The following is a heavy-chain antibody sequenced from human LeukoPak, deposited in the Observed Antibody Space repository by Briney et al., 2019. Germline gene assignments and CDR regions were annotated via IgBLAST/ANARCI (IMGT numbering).Heavy chain of an antibody. D-gene: IGHD2-2*01. V-gene: IGHV1-69*13. CDR3: ARGYCSSTSCYSYYYGMDV. Sequence: SVKVSCKASGGTFSSYAISWVRQAPGQGLEWMGGIIPKFGTAKYAQKFQDGVTITADESTSTAYMELSSLRSEDTAVYYCARGYCSSTSCYSYYYGMDVWGRGTTVTVSS. CDR2: IIPKFGTA. J-gene: IGHJ6*02. CDR1: GGTFSSYA.